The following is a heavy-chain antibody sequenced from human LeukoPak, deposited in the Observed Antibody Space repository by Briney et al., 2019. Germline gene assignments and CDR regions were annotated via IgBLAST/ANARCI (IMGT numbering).Heavy chain of an antibody. D-gene: IGHD2-2*01. Sequence: SVKVSCKASGGTFSSYAISWVRQAPGQGLEWMGRILPILGIANYAQKFQGRVTITADKSTSTAYMELSSLRSEDTAVYYCARDQGLGYCSSTSCSAFDIWGQGTMVTVSS. CDR3: ARDQGLGYCSSTSCSAFDI. CDR2: ILPILGIA. J-gene: IGHJ3*02. V-gene: IGHV1-69*04. CDR1: GGTFSSYA.